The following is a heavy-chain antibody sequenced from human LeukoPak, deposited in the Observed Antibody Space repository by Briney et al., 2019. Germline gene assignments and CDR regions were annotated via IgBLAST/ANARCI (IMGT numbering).Heavy chain of an antibody. D-gene: IGHD6-13*01. CDR1: GGTFSSYA. V-gene: IGHV1-69*04. J-gene: IGHJ4*02. Sequence: SVKVSCKASGGTFSSYAISWVRQAPGQGLEWMGRIIPILGIANYAQKFQGRVTITADKSTSTAYMELSSLRSEDTAVYYCARAVSSWPHERFDYWGQGTLVTVSS. CDR3: ARAVSSWPHERFDY. CDR2: IIPILGIA.